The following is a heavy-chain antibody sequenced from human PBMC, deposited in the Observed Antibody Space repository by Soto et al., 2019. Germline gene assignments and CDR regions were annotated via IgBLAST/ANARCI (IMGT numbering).Heavy chain of an antibody. Sequence: EVQLVESGGGLVKPGGSLRLSCAASGFTFSSYSMNWVRQAPGKGLEWVSSISSSSSYIYYADSVKGRFTISRDNAKNSLYLQMNSLRAEDTAVYYCASDMVRPKGADLDYWGQGTLVTVSS. V-gene: IGHV3-21*01. J-gene: IGHJ4*02. CDR1: GFTFSSYS. CDR3: ASDMVRPKGADLDY. CDR2: ISSSSSYI. D-gene: IGHD3-10*01.